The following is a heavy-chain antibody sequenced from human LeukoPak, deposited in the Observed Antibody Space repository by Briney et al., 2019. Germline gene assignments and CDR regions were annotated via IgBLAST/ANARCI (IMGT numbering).Heavy chain of an antibody. D-gene: IGHD3-3*01. J-gene: IGHJ4*02. CDR3: ASTYYDFWSGHLYYFDY. CDR1: GGSIRSSYYY. Sequence: SETLSLTCTVSGGSIRSSYYYWGWIRQPPGKGLEWIGYIYHSGSTYYNPSLKSRVTISVDRSKNQFSLKLSSVTAADTAVYYCASTYYDFWSGHLYYFDYWGQGTLVTVSS. V-gene: IGHV4-39*07. CDR2: IYHSGST.